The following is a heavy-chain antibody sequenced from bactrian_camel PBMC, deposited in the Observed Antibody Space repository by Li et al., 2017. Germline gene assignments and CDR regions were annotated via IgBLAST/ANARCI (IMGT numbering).Heavy chain of an antibody. CDR2: ISSDGSKT. V-gene: IGHV3-2*01. CDR1: GFTFSNYY. Sequence: QVQLVESGGGLVQPGGSLRLSCAASGFTFSNYYMAWVRQAPGKGLEWVSRISSDGSKTDYSDSVKDRFTISRANAKNTVYLQMNSLKPEDTAMYHCARGASGLGERGRGQGTQVTVS. D-gene: IGHD2*01. J-gene: IGHJ4*01.